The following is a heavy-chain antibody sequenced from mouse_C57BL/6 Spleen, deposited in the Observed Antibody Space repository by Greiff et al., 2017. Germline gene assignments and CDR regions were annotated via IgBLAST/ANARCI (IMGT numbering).Heavy chain of an antibody. J-gene: IGHJ2*03. CDR3: ARLLCYFDY. Sequence: KRVESGGGLVKPGGSLKLPCAASGFTFSSSTMSWVRQTPAKRLEWVATISGGGGNTYYPDSVKGRFTISRDNAKNTLYLQMSSLRSEDTALYYCARLLCYFDYWGQGTSLTVSS. CDR1: GFTFSSST. V-gene: IGHV5-9*04. D-gene: IGHD3-3*01. CDR2: ISGGGGNT.